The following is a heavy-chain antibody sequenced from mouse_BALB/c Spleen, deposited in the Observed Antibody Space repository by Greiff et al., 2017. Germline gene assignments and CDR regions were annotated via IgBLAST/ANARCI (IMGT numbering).Heavy chain of an antibody. Sequence: EVQRVESGGGLVQPGGSLKLSCAASGFTFSSYAMSWVRQSPEKRLEWVAEISSGGSYTYYPDTVTGRFTISRDNAKNTLYLEMSSLRSEDTAMYYCARKGTTGFDYWGQGTTLTVSS. J-gene: IGHJ2*01. CDR3: ARKGTTGFDY. CDR2: ISSGGSYT. CDR1: GFTFSSYA. V-gene: IGHV5-9-4*01. D-gene: IGHD1-1*01.